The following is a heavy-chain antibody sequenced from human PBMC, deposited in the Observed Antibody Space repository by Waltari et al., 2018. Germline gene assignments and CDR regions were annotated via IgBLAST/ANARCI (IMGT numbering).Heavy chain of an antibody. CDR3: TTDRFNSGWIQLWLPPSFDY. D-gene: IGHD5-18*01. CDR2: KTDGGTT. J-gene: IGHJ4*02. V-gene: IGHV3-15*01. Sequence: KTDGGTTDYAAPVKGRFTISRDDSKNTLYLQMNSLKTEDTAVYYCTTDRFNSGWIQLWLPPSFDYWGQGTLVTVSS.